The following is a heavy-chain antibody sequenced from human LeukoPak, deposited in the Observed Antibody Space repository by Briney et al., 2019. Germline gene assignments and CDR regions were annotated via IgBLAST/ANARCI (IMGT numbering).Heavy chain of an antibody. CDR3: ARKGDILTGYGMDV. CDR2: ISSSSSTI. D-gene: IGHD3-9*01. J-gene: IGHJ6*02. Sequence: GGSLRLSCAASGFTFSSYSMNWVRQAPGKGLEWVSYISSSSSTIYYADSVKGRFTISRDNAKNSLYLQMNSLRAEDTAVYYCARKGDILTGYGMDVWGQGTTVTVSS. CDR1: GFTFSSYS. V-gene: IGHV3-48*04.